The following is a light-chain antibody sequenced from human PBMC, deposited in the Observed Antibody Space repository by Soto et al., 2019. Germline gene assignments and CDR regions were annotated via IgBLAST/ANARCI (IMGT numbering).Light chain of an antibody. Sequence: QLVLTQPPSASGTPGQRVTISCSGRRSHIGSNYVYWYQQLPGTAPKLLIYRNNQRPSGVPDRFSGSKSGTSASLAISGLRSEDEADYYCAAWDDSLSGSWVFGGGTKVTVL. CDR1: RSHIGSNY. J-gene: IGLJ3*02. V-gene: IGLV1-47*01. CDR3: AAWDDSLSGSWV. CDR2: RNN.